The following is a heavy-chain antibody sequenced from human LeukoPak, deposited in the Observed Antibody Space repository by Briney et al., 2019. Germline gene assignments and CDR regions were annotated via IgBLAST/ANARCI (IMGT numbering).Heavy chain of an antibody. J-gene: IGHJ5*02. V-gene: IGHV1-69*13. CDR1: GGTFSSYA. D-gene: IGHD2-15*01. CDR2: IIPIFGTA. Sequence: SVKVSCKASGGTFSSYAISWVRQAPGQGLEWMGGIIPIFGTANYAQKFQGRVTITADESTSTAYMELGSLRSDDTAGYYCARDLPRPYCSGGSCYSIAFYWFDPWGQGTLVTVSS. CDR3: ARDLPRPYCSGGSCYSIAFYWFDP.